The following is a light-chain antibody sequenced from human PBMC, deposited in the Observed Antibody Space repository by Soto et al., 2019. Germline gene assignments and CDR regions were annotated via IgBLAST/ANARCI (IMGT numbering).Light chain of an antibody. Sequence: DIPMTQSPSTLSASVGDRVTITCRASQSINNWLAWYQQKPGKAPKILIYKASSLESGVPSRFSGSGSGTEFTLTISSLQPDDFATYYCQQYNTYSTFGPGTKVEIK. J-gene: IGKJ3*01. CDR1: QSINNW. CDR3: QQYNTYST. CDR2: KAS. V-gene: IGKV1-5*03.